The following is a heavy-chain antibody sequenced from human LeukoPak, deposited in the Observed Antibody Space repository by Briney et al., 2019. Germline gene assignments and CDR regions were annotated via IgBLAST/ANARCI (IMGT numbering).Heavy chain of an antibody. Sequence: PGGSLRLSCAASGFTFSSYWMSWVRQAPGKGLEWVANIKQDGSEKYFVDSVRGRFTISRDNAKNLVYLQMSSLRGEDTAVYYCARQPFDYWGQGTLVTVPS. V-gene: IGHV3-7*03. J-gene: IGHJ4*02. CDR2: IKQDGSEK. CDR3: ARQPFDY. CDR1: GFTFSSYW.